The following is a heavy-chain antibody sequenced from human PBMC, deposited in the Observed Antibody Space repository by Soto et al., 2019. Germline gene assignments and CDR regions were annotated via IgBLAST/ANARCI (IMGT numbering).Heavy chain of an antibody. V-gene: IGHV3-30-3*01. CDR3: ARPYSSGWLYFDY. CDR2: ISYDGSNK. D-gene: IGHD6-19*01. J-gene: IGHJ4*02. CDR1: GFTFSSYA. Sequence: LRLSCAASGFTFSSYAMHWVRQAPGKGLEWVAVISYDGSNKYYADSVKGRFTISRDNSKNTLYLQMNSLRAEDTAVYYCARPYSSGWLYFDYWGQGTLVTVSS.